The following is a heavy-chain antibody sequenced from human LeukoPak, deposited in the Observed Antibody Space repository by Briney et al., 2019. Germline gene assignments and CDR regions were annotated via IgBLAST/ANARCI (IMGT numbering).Heavy chain of an antibody. J-gene: IGHJ6*02. CDR3: GRHLGYYDILTGPSGYYYGMDV. Sequence: GESLKISCKGSGYSFTSYWIGWVRQMPGKGLEWMGIIYPGDSDTRYSPSFQGQVTISADKSISTAYLQWSSLKASDTAMYYCGRHLGYYDILTGPSGYYYGMDVWGQGTTVTVSS. V-gene: IGHV5-51*01. CDR2: IYPGDSDT. CDR1: GYSFTSYW. D-gene: IGHD3-9*01.